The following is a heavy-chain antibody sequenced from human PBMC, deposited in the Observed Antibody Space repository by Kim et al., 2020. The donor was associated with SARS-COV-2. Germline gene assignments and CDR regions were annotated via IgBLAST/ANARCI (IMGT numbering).Heavy chain of an antibody. J-gene: IGHJ6*02. Sequence: SETLSLTCAVYGGSFSGYYWSWIRQPPGKGLEWIGEINHSGSTNYNPSLKSRVTISVDTSKNQFSLKLSSVTAADTAVYYCARRKITGSGSRRYYYGMDVWGQGTTVTVSS. V-gene: IGHV4-34*01. CDR3: ARRKITGSGSRRYYYGMDV. CDR2: INHSGST. CDR1: GGSFSGYY. D-gene: IGHD3-10*01.